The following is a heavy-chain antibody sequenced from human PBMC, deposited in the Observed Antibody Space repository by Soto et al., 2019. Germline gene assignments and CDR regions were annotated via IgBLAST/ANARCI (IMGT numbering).Heavy chain of an antibody. Sequence: GGSLRLSCAASGFTFISYSMNWVRQAPGKGLEWVSSISSSSSYIYYADSVKGRFTISRDNAKNSLYLQMNSLRAEDTAVYYCARDVRFLEWLPQDGMDVWGQGTTVTVSS. V-gene: IGHV3-21*01. CDR2: ISSSSSYI. D-gene: IGHD3-3*01. J-gene: IGHJ6*02. CDR1: GFTFISYS. CDR3: ARDVRFLEWLPQDGMDV.